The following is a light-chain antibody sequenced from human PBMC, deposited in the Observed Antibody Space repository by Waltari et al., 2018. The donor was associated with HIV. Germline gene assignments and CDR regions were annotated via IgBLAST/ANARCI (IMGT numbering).Light chain of an antibody. CDR1: SSNIGSNS. Sequence: QSELTQPPSVSGTPGQRVTISCSGSSSNIGSNSVYWYQQLPGTAPKLLISWNSQRPSGVPDRFSGSKSGTSASLAISGLRAEDEADYFCAASDDSLSGWLFGGGTKLTVL. CDR3: AASDDSLSGWL. J-gene: IGLJ3*02. CDR2: WNS. V-gene: IGLV1-47*01.